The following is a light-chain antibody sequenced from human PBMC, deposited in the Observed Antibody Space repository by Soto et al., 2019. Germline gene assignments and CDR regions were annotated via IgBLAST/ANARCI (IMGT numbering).Light chain of an antibody. CDR3: LLDFRYFWA. CDR2: AAS. J-gene: IGKJ1*01. CDR1: QGIRTA. Sequence: AIQLTQSPSSLYASVGDRVTITCRASQGIRTALGWYQQKPGKVPKLLIYAASILQSGVPSRFSGSGSGTDFTLTISSLQPEDFATYYCLLDFRYFWAFGQGTKVDNK. V-gene: IGKV1-6*01.